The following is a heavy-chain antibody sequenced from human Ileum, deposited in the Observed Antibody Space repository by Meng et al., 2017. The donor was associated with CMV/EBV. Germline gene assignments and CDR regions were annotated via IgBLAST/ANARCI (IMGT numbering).Heavy chain of an antibody. Sequence: GGSLRLSCAASGFTFSAYAMSWARQAPGEGLEWVAVTYASDEEVYYADSVRGRFTISRDNAKNMVFLQVNSLRAEEDTAVYYCARGRHKYCGGDCSDAFDIWGQGTMVTVSS. CDR3: ARGRHKYCGGDCSDAFDI. D-gene: IGHD2-21*01. CDR2: TYASDEEV. J-gene: IGHJ3*02. V-gene: IGHV3-23*05. CDR1: GFTFSAYA.